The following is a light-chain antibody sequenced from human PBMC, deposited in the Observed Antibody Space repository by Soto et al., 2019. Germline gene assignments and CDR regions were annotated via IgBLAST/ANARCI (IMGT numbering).Light chain of an antibody. CDR3: QKYDRAPFT. J-gene: IGKJ3*01. CDR1: QGISNY. Sequence: DIQMTQSPSTLSAYLGDRVTITCRASQGISNYLAWYQQKPGRLPKLLLFGASTLQSGVPARFSGSGSGTLFTLTINGLLPEDVATYYGQKYDRAPFTFGSGTKVDFK. CDR2: GAS. V-gene: IGKV1-27*01.